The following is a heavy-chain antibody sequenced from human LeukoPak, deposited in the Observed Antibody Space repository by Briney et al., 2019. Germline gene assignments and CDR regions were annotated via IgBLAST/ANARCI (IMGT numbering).Heavy chain of an antibody. V-gene: IGHV3-30*04. CDR3: AREVARPNFFDY. CDR1: GFTFSSYA. CDR2: ISHDESTK. J-gene: IGHJ4*02. D-gene: IGHD6-6*01. Sequence: GRSLGLSCAASGFTFSSYAMRGVRQAPGKGLECVSGISHDESTKYYADSVKGRFTISRDNSKNTLYLQMNSLSTEDTAVYFCAREVARPNFFDYWGQGTLVTVSS.